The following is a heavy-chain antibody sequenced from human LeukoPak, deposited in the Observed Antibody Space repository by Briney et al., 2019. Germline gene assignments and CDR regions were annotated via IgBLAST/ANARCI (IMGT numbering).Heavy chain of an antibody. J-gene: IGHJ5*02. CDR1: GYTFTSYG. V-gene: IGHV1-18*01. CDR3: ARLTGDESRYSSSWSLPEPNWFDP. D-gene: IGHD6-13*01. Sequence: GASVKVSCKASGYTFTSYGISWVRQAPGQGLEWMGWISAYNGNTNYAQKLQGRVTMTTDTSTSTAYMELRSLRSDDTAVYYCARLTGDESRYSSSWSLPEPNWFDPWGQGTLVTVSS. CDR2: ISAYNGNT.